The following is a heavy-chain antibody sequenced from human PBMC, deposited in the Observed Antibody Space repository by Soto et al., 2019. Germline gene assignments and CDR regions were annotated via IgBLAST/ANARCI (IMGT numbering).Heavy chain of an antibody. J-gene: IGHJ4*02. CDR3: AKDKRNCGGDCYLTAFDY. CDR2: ISGSGGST. CDR1: GFTFSSYA. D-gene: IGHD2-21*02. V-gene: IGHV3-23*01. Sequence: GGSLRLSCAASGFTFSSYAMSWVRQAPGKGLKWVSAISGSGGSTYYADSVKGRFTISRDNSKNTLYLQMNSLRAEDTAVYYCAKDKRNCGGDCYLTAFDYWGQGTLVTVSS.